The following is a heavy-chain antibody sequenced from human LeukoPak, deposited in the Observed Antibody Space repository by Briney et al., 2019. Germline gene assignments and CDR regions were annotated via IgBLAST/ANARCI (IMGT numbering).Heavy chain of an antibody. Sequence: SETLSLTCTVSGGSISSSSYYWGWIRQPPGKGLEWIGSIYYSGSTYYNPSLKSRVTISVDTSKNQFSLKLSSVTAADTAVYYCARPNPEYCSSTSCWGWFDPWGQGTLVTVSS. J-gene: IGHJ5*02. CDR1: GGSISSSSYY. V-gene: IGHV4-39*01. CDR2: IYYSGST. CDR3: ARPNPEYCSSTSCWGWFDP. D-gene: IGHD2-2*01.